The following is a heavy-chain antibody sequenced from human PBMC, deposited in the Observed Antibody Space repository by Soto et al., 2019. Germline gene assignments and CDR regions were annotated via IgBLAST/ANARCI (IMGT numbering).Heavy chain of an antibody. CDR1: GVAFSFYS. V-gene: IGHV3-23*01. CDR3: AKDRGGFTSGWEFFDF. Sequence: EVALLESGGGLVQPGGSLRLSCEVSGVAFSFYSMSWVRQAPGNGLEWVASISGNGATTYYAASGKGRFTFSRDNSKNTVHLQMNSLRGEDTAVYYCAKDRGGFTSGWEFFDFWGQGTLVTVSS. CDR2: ISGNGATT. J-gene: IGHJ4*02. D-gene: IGHD6-19*01.